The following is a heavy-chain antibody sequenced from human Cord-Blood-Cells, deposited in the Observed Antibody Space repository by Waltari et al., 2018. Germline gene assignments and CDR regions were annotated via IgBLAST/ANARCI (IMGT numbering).Heavy chain of an antibody. D-gene: IGHD6-13*01. J-gene: IGHJ6*02. Sequence: EVQLVESGGGLVQPGGSLRLSCAVSGFTFSSYSMNWVRQAPGKGLEWVSYISSSSSTIYYADSVKGRFTISRDNAKNSLYLQMNSLRDEDTAVYYCARDVEGSSWYYYYYGMDVWGQGTTVTVSS. CDR1: GFTFSSYS. CDR2: ISSSSSTI. CDR3: ARDVEGSSWYYYYYGMDV. V-gene: IGHV3-48*02.